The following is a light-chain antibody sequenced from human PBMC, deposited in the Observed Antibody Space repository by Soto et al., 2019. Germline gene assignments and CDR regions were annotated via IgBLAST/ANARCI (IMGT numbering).Light chain of an antibody. CDR1: QTISSW. V-gene: IGKV1-5*03. CDR2: KAS. J-gene: IGKJ5*01. CDR3: QQLFDSPIT. Sequence: DTQLTQSPSTLSASVGDTVAITCRASQTISSWVAWYQQKPGRAPKLLIYKASSLESGVPSRFSATVSGTEFSLTITSLQPEDFATYYCQQLFDSPITFGQGTRLEIK.